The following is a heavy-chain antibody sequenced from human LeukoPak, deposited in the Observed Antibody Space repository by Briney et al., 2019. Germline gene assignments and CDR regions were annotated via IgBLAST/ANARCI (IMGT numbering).Heavy chain of an antibody. Sequence: SETLSLTCTVSGGSISSGSYYWSWIRQPAGKGLEWIGRIYTSGSTNYNPSLKSRVTISVDTSKNQFSLKLSSVTAADMAVYYCARGKGVEQQLETRFDPWGQGTLVTVSS. CDR3: ARGKGVEQQLETRFDP. CDR1: GGSISSGSYY. D-gene: IGHD6-13*01. J-gene: IGHJ5*02. V-gene: IGHV4-61*02. CDR2: IYTSGST.